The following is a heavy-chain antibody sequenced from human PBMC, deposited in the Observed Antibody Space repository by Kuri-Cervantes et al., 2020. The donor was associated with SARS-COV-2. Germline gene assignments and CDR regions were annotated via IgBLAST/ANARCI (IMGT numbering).Heavy chain of an antibody. D-gene: IGHD6-19*01. V-gene: IGHV3-30-3*01. J-gene: IGHJ4*02. Sequence: LSLTCAASGFTFSSYAMHWVRQAPGKGLEWVAVISYDGSNKYYADSVKGRFTISRDNSKNTLYLQMNSLRAEGTAVYYCARDPEYSSGWYERGYYFDYWGQGTLVTVSS. CDR1: GFTFSSYA. CDR3: ARDPEYSSGWYERGYYFDY. CDR2: ISYDGSNK.